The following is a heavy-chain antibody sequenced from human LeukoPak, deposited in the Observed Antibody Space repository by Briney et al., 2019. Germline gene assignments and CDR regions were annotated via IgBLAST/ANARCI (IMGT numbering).Heavy chain of an antibody. Sequence: SQTLSLTCIVSGGSVSSGGDYWSWIRQPPGKGLEWIGCIFHSGSTYYNPSLRSRVSISVDGSKNEFSLKLSSVTAADTAVYYCARAPHPDAFDIWGQGTMVTVSS. CDR2: IFHSGST. V-gene: IGHV4-30-2*01. J-gene: IGHJ3*02. CDR3: ARAPHPDAFDI. CDR1: GGSVSSGGDY.